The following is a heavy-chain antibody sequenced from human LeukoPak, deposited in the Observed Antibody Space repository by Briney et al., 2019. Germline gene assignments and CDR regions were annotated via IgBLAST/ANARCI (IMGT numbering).Heavy chain of an antibody. CDR2: INPDSGGT. Sequence: ASVKVSCKASAYTFTGYYMHWVRQAPGQGLEWMGWINPDSGGTNYAQKFQGRVTMTRDTSISTAYMEVSRLRSDDTAVYYCAREGSGWQLRGVGFDIWGQGTMVTVSS. D-gene: IGHD6-19*01. CDR3: AREGSGWQLRGVGFDI. J-gene: IGHJ3*02. V-gene: IGHV1-2*02. CDR1: AYTFTGYY.